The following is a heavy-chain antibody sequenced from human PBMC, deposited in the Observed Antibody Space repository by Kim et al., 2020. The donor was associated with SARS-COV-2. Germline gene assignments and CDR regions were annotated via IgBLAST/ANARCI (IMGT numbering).Heavy chain of an antibody. CDR3: ARERRRSAYYDILTGYPFDY. D-gene: IGHD3-9*01. Sequence: GGSLRLSCAASGFTFSSYWMSWVRQAPGKGLEWVANIKQDGSEKYYVDSVKGRFTISRDNAKNSLYLQMNSLRAEDTAVYYCARERRRSAYYDILTGYPFDYWGQGTLVTVSS. CDR1: GFTFSSYW. CDR2: IKQDGSEK. J-gene: IGHJ4*02. V-gene: IGHV3-7*03.